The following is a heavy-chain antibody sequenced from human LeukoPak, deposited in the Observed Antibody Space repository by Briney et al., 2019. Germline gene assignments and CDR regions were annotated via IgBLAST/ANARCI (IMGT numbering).Heavy chain of an antibody. V-gene: IGHV3-7*01. D-gene: IGHD6-19*01. CDR3: ARPSFSSGSYFDH. J-gene: IGHJ4*02. Sequence: PGGSLRLSCAASGFTFSSYWMGWVRQAPGKGLEWVATIKYDGSDKYYVDSVKGRFTISRDNAKNSLYLQMNSLSGEDTAVYFCARPSFSSGSYFDHWGQGTLVTVSS. CDR1: GFTFSSYW. CDR2: IKYDGSDK.